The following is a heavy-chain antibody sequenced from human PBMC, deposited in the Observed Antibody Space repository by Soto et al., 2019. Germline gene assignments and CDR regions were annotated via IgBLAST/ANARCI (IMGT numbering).Heavy chain of an antibody. J-gene: IGHJ4*02. CDR2: INHSGST. CDR3: ARVKGHIVVVTATRFDY. CDR1: GGSFSGYY. D-gene: IGHD2-21*02. V-gene: IGHV4-34*01. Sequence: QVQLQQWGAGLLKPSETLSLTCAVYGGSFSGYYWSWIRQPPGKGLEWIGEINHSGSTNYNPSLKSRVTISVXXSXNXXSLKLSSVTAADTAVYYCARVKGHIVVVTATRFDYWGQGTLVTVSS.